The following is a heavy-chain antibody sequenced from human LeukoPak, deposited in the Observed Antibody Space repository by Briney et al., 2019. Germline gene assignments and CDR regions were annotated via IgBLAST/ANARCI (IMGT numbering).Heavy chain of an antibody. V-gene: IGHV1-69*05. J-gene: IGHJ6*02. Sequence: ASVKVSCKASGGTFSSYAISWVRQAPGQGLEWMGGIIPIFGTANYAQKFQGRVTMTRSTAISTAYMELSSLRSEDTAVYYCARLASSSWPLYYYYGMDVWGQGTTVTVSS. D-gene: IGHD6-13*01. CDR1: GGTFSSYA. CDR2: IIPIFGTA. CDR3: ARLASSSWPLYYYYGMDV.